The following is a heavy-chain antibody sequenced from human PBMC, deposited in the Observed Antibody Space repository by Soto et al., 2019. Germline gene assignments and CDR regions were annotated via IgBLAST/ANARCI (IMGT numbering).Heavy chain of an antibody. Sequence: SETLSLTCTVSGGSISSYYWSWIRQPPGKGLEWIGYIYYSGSTNYNPSLKSRVTISVDTSKNQFSLKLSSVTAADTAVYYCAKLDSSSSFHYYYGMDVWGQGTTVTVS. CDR1: GGSISSYY. V-gene: IGHV4-59*01. CDR3: AKLDSSSSFHYYYGMDV. D-gene: IGHD6-6*01. CDR2: IYYSGST. J-gene: IGHJ6*02.